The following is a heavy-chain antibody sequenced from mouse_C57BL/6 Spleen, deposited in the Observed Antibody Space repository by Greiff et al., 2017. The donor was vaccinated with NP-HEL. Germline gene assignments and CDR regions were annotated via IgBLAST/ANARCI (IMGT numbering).Heavy chain of an antibody. D-gene: IGHD1-1*01. CDR3: TPRYGSSEDWFAY. Sequence: EVQLQESGAELVRPGASVKLSCTASGFNLKDYYMHWVKQRPEQGLEWIGRIDPEDGDTEYAPQFQGKATMTADTSSNTAYLQLSSLTAEDTAVDYCTPRYGSSEDWFAYWGQGTLVTVSA. J-gene: IGHJ3*01. V-gene: IGHV14-1*01. CDR2: IDPEDGDT. CDR1: GFNLKDYY.